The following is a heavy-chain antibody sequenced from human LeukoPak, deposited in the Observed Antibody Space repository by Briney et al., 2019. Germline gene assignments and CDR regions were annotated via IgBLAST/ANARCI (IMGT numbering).Heavy chain of an antibody. CDR2: ISTGSNYI. D-gene: IGHD2/OR15-2a*01. J-gene: IGHJ4*02. Sequence: PGGSLRLSCAASGITFSSYTMNWVRQTPGKGLEWVSSISTGSNYIHYADSVEGRFTISRDNAKKSLYLDMNSLRAEDTAVYYCATGPLNTLFEFWGQGTLVTVSS. V-gene: IGHV3-21*01. CDR3: ATGPLNTLFEF. CDR1: GITFSSYT.